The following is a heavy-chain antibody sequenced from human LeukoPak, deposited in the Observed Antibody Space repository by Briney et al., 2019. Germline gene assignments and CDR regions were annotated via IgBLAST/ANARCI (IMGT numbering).Heavy chain of an antibody. CDR3: ARVGITMVRGVSGTFDY. CDR2: INPNSGGT. V-gene: IGHV1-2*02. J-gene: IGHJ4*02. D-gene: IGHD3-10*01. Sequence: ASVKVSCKASGYTFTGYYMHWVRQAPGQGLEWMGWINPNSGGTNYAQKFQGRVTMTRETSISTAYMELSRLRSDDTAVYYSARVGITMVRGVSGTFDYWGQGTLVTVSS. CDR1: GYTFTGYY.